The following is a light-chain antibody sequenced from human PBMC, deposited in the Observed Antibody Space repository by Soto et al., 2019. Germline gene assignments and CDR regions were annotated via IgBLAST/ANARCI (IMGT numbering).Light chain of an antibody. CDR1: SSDVGGYNY. Sequence: SALTQPRSVSGSPGQSVTISCPGTSSDVGGYNYVSWYQQHPGKAPKLMIYDVSKRPSGVPDRFSGSKSGNTASLTISGPQAEDEADYYCCSYAGSYTFVFGTGTKVTVL. CDR3: CSYAGSYTFV. CDR2: DVS. V-gene: IGLV2-11*01. J-gene: IGLJ1*01.